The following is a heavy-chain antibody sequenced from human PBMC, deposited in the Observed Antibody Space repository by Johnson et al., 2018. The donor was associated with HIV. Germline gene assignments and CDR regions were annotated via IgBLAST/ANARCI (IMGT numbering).Heavy chain of an antibody. CDR2: INSDGSST. CDR1: GFTFSSYW. J-gene: IGHJ3*02. Sequence: VQLVESGGGLVQPGGSLRLSCAASGFTFSSYWMHWVRQAPGKGLVWVSRINSDGSSTTYAVSVRGRFTISRDNAKNTLYLEMKSLRAEDTAVYYCAREGPSERAGFDIWGQGTMVTVSS. V-gene: IGHV3-74*01. CDR3: AREGPSERAGFDI.